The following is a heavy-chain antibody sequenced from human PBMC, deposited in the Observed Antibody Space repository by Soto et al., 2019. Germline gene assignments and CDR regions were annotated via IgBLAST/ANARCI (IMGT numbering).Heavy chain of an antibody. J-gene: IGHJ4*02. Sequence: PGGSLRLSCAGSGFIFSNAWMSWVRQTPGKGLEWVGRIKSKADGGTTDYAAPVEGRFIISRDDSKNTIYLQMNSPKTEDTAVYHRTTGILNRWGLGVLVTVSS. CDR1: GFIFSNAW. CDR2: IKSKADGGTT. CDR3: TTGILNR. V-gene: IGHV3-15*01.